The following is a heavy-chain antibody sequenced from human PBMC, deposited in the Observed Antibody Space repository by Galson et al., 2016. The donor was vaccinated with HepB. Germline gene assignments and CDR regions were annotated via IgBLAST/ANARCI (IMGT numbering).Heavy chain of an antibody. CDR1: GFAFSYYW. J-gene: IGHJ6*02. Sequence: SLRLSCAASGFAFSYYWMSWVRQAPGKGLEWVANIKEDGSEKYYVDSVKGRFTISRDNAKISLYLQMNSLRAEDTAVYYCARLSKGDYVGLKYFYYGINVWGRGTTVTVSS. CDR3: ARLSKGDYVGLKYFYYGINV. D-gene: IGHD4-17*01. CDR2: IKEDGSEK. V-gene: IGHV3-7*01.